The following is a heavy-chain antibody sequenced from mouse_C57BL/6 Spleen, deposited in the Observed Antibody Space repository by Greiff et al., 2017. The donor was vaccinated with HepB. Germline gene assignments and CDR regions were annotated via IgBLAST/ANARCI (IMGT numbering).Heavy chain of an antibody. J-gene: IGHJ1*03. CDR1: GYTFTSYW. V-gene: IGHV1-72*01. CDR3: ARLGLDSNRSYWYFDV. Sequence: QVQLQQPGAELVKPGASVKLSCKASGYTFTSYWMHWVKQRPGRGLEWIGRIDPNSGGTKYNEKFKSKATLTVDKPSSTAYMQLSSLTSEDSAVYYCARLGLDSNRSYWYFDVWGTGTTVTVSS. D-gene: IGHD2-5*01. CDR2: IDPNSGGT.